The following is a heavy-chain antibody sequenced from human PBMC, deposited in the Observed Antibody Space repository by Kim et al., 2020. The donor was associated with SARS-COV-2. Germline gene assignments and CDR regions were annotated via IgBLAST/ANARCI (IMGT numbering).Heavy chain of an antibody. CDR1: EFTFSDFA. Sequence: GGSLRLSCVASEFTFSDFAMNWVRQAPGRGLQWVSAISGSGDSTYSADSVKGRFTISRDNSKNTLYLQMNSLRADDTAVYYCAKAASDYYDSNGYPYFDYWGQGTLVTVSS. J-gene: IGHJ4*02. CDR3: AKAASDYYDSNGYPYFDY. CDR2: ISGSGDST. D-gene: IGHD3-22*01. V-gene: IGHV3-23*01.